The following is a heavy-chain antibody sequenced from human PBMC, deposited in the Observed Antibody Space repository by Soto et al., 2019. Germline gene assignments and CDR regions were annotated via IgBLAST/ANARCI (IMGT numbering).Heavy chain of an antibody. CDR1: GGTFSRYA. D-gene: IGHD3-22*01. J-gene: IGHJ4*02. CDR3: ARDGTLFDSSGYYYLY. V-gene: IGHV1-69*13. Sequence: SVKVSCKASGGTFSRYAISWVRQAPGQGLEWMGGIIPLFGKANYAQKFQGRVTITADESTSTAYMELSSLRSEDTAVYYCARDGTLFDSSGYYYLYWGQGTLVTVS. CDR2: IIPLFGKA.